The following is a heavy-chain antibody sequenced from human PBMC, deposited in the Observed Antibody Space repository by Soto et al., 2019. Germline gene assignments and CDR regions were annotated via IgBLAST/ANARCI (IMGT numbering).Heavy chain of an antibody. Sequence: GGSLRLSCTASGFTFGDYAMSWFRQAPGKGLGWVGFIRSKAYGGTTEYAASVKGRFTISRDDSKSIAYLQMNSLKTEDTAVYYCTRDDFWSGYYEPPYGMDVWGQGTTVTVSS. J-gene: IGHJ6*02. CDR3: TRDDFWSGYYEPPYGMDV. CDR1: GFTFGDYA. CDR2: IRSKAYGGTT. V-gene: IGHV3-49*03. D-gene: IGHD3-3*01.